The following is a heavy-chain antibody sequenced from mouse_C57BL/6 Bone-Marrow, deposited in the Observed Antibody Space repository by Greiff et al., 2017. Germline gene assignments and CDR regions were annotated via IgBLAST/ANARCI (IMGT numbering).Heavy chain of an antibody. CDR2: INPYNGGT. CDR3: ARSGYGYWWFAY. Sequence: EVQLQQSGPVLVKPGASVKMSCKASGYTFTDYYMNWVKQSHGKSLEWIGVINPYNGGTSYNQKFKGKATLTVDKSSSTAYMELNSLTSEDSAVYYCARSGYGYWWFAYWGQGTLVTVSA. V-gene: IGHV1-19*01. J-gene: IGHJ3*01. D-gene: IGHD2-2*01. CDR1: GYTFTDYY.